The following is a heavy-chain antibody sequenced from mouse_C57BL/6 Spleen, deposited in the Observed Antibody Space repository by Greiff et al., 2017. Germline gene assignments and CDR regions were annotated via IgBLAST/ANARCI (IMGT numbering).Heavy chain of an antibody. Sequence: EVQLVESGGGLVKPGGSLKLSCAASGFTFSSYAMSWVRQTPATRLEWVATISGGGGYTYYTDNVKGRFTISRDNAKNNLYLQMSNLKSEDTAMYYCARAYGYLYYFEYWGQGTTLTVSS. V-gene: IGHV5-4*01. D-gene: IGHD2-2*01. CDR1: GFTFSSYA. J-gene: IGHJ2*01. CDR2: ISGGGGYT. CDR3: ARAYGYLYYFEY.